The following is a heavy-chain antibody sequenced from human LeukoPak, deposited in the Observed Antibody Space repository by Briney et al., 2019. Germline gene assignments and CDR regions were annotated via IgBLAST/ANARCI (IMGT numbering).Heavy chain of an antibody. CDR1: GYTFTGYY. CDR3: ARAGAVVDNWFDP. J-gene: IGHJ5*02. D-gene: IGHD2-15*01. V-gene: IGHV1-2*02. Sequence: ASVKVSCKASGYTFTGYYMHWVRQAPGQGLEWMGWIYPNSGGTKYAQKFQGRVTMTRDTSISTAYLELSRLRSDDTAVYYCARAGAVVDNWFDPWGQGTLVTVSS. CDR2: IYPNSGGT.